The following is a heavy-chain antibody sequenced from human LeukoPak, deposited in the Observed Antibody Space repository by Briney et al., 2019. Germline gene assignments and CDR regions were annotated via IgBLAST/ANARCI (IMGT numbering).Heavy chain of an antibody. CDR2: FNPSGGST. D-gene: IGHD2-8*01. Sequence: ASVKVSCKASGYTFTNYYMHWVRQAPGQGLEWMGIFNPSGGSTTYAQKFQGRVSMTRDTSTSTVYMELSSLRSEDTAVYYRARDPVGVRYNYYGMDVWGQGTTVTVSS. V-gene: IGHV1-46*01. CDR1: GYTFTNYY. J-gene: IGHJ6*02. CDR3: ARDPVGVRYNYYGMDV.